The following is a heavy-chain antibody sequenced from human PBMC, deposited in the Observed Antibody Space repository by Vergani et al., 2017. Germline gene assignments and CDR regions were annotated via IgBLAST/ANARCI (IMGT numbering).Heavy chain of an antibody. CDR1: GFSLNTRGVS. CDR3: VDRKTECGTTGXFYPFYYCYYMDV. J-gene: IGHJ6*03. Sequence: QITLKESGPTLVKPTQTLTLTCTSSGFSLNTRGVSVAWFRQPPGKALDCLALIYWNDDQHYSPSLNNRVTITKDTSKNQVVLTMTNMDYVDTGTYYCVDRKTECGTTGXFYPFYYCYYMDVWDKGTTVTVSS. V-gene: IGHV2-5*04. D-gene: IGHD1-7*01. CDR2: IYWNDDQ.